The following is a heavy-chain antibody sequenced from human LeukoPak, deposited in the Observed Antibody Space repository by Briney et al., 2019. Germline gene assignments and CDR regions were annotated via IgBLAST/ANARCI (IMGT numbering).Heavy chain of an antibody. J-gene: IGHJ4*02. D-gene: IGHD3-22*01. V-gene: IGHV3-53*05. CDR2: IYSGGST. CDR3: ARDDNIYYYDSSGYPGYFDY. CDR1: GFTVSSNY. Sequence: GGSLRLSCAASGFTVSSNYMSWVRQAPGKGLEWVSVIYSGGSTYYADSVKGRFTISRDNSKNTLYLQMNSLRAEDTAVYYCARDDNIYYYDSSGYPGYFDYWGQGTLVTVSS.